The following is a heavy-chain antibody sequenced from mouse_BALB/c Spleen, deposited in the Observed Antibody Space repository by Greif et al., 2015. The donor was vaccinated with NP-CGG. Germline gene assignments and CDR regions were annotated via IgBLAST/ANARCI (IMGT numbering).Heavy chain of an antibody. Sequence: VQVVESGAELVRPGSSVKISCKASGYAFSSYWMNWVKQRPGQGLEWIGQIYPGDGDTNYNGKFKGKATLTADKSSSTAYMQLSSLTSEDSAVYFCASYGNYDYAMDYWGQGTSVTVSS. CDR3: ASYGNYDYAMDY. V-gene: IGHV1-80*01. D-gene: IGHD2-1*01. CDR1: GYAFSSYW. J-gene: IGHJ4*01. CDR2: IYPGDGDT.